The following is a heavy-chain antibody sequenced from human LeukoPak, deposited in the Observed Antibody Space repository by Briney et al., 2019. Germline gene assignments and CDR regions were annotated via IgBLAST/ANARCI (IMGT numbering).Heavy chain of an antibody. CDR1: GYTFTGYY. V-gene: IGHV1-2*02. CDR3: ARGGLGRYSSGYYPPGY. J-gene: IGHJ4*02. D-gene: IGHD3-22*01. CDR2: INPNSGGT. Sequence: GASVKVSCKASGYTFTGYYMHWVRQAPGQGLEWMGWINPNSGGTNYARKFQGRVTMTRDTSISTAYMELSRLRSDDTAVYYCARGGLGRYSSGYYPPGYWGQGTLVTVSS.